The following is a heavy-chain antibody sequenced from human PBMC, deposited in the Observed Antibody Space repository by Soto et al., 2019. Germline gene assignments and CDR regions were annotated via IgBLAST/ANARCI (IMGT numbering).Heavy chain of an antibody. CDR3: ARGPTRAVAGPKIFDP. V-gene: IGHV4-39*01. CDR1: GGSISSSSYY. J-gene: IGHJ5*02. CDR2: IYYSGST. D-gene: IGHD6-19*01. Sequence: SETLSLTCTVSGGSISSSSYYWGWVRQPPEKGLEWIGSIYYSGSTYYNPSLKSRVTISVDTSKNQFSLKLSSVTAADTAVYYCARGPTRAVAGPKIFDPWGQGTLVTVSS.